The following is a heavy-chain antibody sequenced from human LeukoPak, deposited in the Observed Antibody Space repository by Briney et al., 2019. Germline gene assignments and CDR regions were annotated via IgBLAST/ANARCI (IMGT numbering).Heavy chain of an antibody. Sequence: PGGSLRLSCLASGFSFSNYWMSWVRQVPGKGLEWVANIKRDGSEKYYMDSVKGRITISRDNAKNSLFLHMNSLRAEDTAVYYCARDRGGSYSVDAFDIWGQGTMVTVSP. CDR2: IKRDGSEK. D-gene: IGHD1-26*01. CDR1: GFSFSNYW. V-gene: IGHV3-7*05. CDR3: ARDRGGSYSVDAFDI. J-gene: IGHJ3*02.